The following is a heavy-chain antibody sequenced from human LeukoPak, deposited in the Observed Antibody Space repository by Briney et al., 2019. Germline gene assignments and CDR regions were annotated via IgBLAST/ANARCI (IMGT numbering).Heavy chain of an antibody. V-gene: IGHV3-7*01. CDR1: GFTLSSYA. Sequence: GGSLRLSCAASGFTLSSYAMTWVRQAPGKGLEWVANIKYDGSEKDYMDSVKGRFTISRDNAKNSLYLQMNSLRAEDTAVYYCARDIEAAGLFLDYWGQGTLVTVSS. D-gene: IGHD6-13*01. J-gene: IGHJ4*02. CDR2: IKYDGSEK. CDR3: ARDIEAAGLFLDY.